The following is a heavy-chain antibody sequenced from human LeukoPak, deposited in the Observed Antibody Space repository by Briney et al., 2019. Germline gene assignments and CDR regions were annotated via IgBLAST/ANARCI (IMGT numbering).Heavy chain of an antibody. CDR3: ARSHDYDSSGYSTDY. CDR2: INHSGST. J-gene: IGHJ4*02. Sequence: SETLSLTCAVYGGSFSGYYWSWIRQSPQKGLEWIGEINHSGSTNYNPSLKSRVTMSVDTSKSQFSLKLSSMTAADTAVYYCARSHDYDSSGYSTDYWGQGILVTVSS. CDR1: GGSFSGYY. D-gene: IGHD3-22*01. V-gene: IGHV4-34*01.